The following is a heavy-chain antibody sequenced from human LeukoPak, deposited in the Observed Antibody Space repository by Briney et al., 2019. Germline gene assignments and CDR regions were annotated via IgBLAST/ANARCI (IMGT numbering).Heavy chain of an antibody. D-gene: IGHD3-22*01. V-gene: IGHV3-23*01. J-gene: IGHJ4*02. CDR1: GFTFSSYD. Sequence: GGSLRLSCAASGFTFSSYDMSWVRQAPGKGLEWVSAISGSGGSTYYADSVKGRFTISRDNSKNTLYLQMNSLRAEDTAVYYCAKDQDLYYDSSGYYPYFDYWGQGTLVTVSS. CDR3: AKDQDLYYDSSGYYPYFDY. CDR2: ISGSGGST.